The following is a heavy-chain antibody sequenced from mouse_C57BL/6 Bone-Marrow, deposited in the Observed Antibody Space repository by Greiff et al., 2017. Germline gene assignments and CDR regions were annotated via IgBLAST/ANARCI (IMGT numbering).Heavy chain of an antibody. V-gene: IGHV1-55*01. CDR1: GYTFTSYW. CDR3: ARGVRYPDWYFDV. D-gene: IGHD1-1*01. Sequence: VQLQQPGAELVKPGASVKMSCKASGYTFTSYWITWVKQRPGQGLEWIGDIYPGSGSTNSNEKFKSKATLTVDTSSRTAYLQLSSLTSEVSAVYYCARGVRYPDWYFDVWGTGTTVTVSS. CDR2: IYPGSGST. J-gene: IGHJ1*03.